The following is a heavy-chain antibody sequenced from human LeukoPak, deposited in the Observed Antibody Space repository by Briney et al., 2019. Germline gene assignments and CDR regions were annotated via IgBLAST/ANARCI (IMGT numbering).Heavy chain of an antibody. CDR2: IYYSGST. CDR1: GGSISSYY. D-gene: IGHD7-27*01. J-gene: IGHJ6*02. Sequence: SETLSLTCTVSGGSISSYYWSLIRQPPGKGPEWIGYIYYSGSTNYNPSLKSRVTISVDTSKNQFSLKLSSVTAADTAVYYCARDSGDYYYYYGMDVWGQGTTVTVSS. V-gene: IGHV4-59*01. CDR3: ARDSGDYYYYYGMDV.